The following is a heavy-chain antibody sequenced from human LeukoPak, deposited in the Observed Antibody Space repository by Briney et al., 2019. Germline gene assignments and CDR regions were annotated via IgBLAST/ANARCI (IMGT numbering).Heavy chain of an antibody. CDR2: ISGYNDNT. J-gene: IGHJ5*02. Sequence: ASVKVSCRTSGYTFSCYYITWVRQAPGQGLEWMGWISGYNDNTYYAQKFQGRFTMTTDTSTSTAYMELRSLTSDDTAVYYCAKVGHSVSGGWFNWFDPWGPGTLVTVSS. CDR1: GYTFSCYY. CDR3: AKVGHSVSGGWFNWFDP. D-gene: IGHD6-19*01. V-gene: IGHV1-18*01.